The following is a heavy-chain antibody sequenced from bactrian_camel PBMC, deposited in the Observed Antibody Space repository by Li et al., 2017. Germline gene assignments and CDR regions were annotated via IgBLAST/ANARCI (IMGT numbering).Heavy chain of an antibody. D-gene: IGHD5*01. V-gene: IGHV3S53*01. CDR1: RYGRGC. Sequence: QVQLVESGGGSVQAGGSLRLSCEASRYGRGCMGWFRDFPGKEREGVAVMDSDGSTTYADSVKGRFTISRDNAKNTVYLQIDSLKFEDTALYYCATTGFDFWGQGTQVTVS. CDR2: MDSDGST. J-gene: IGHJ6*01. CDR3: ATTGFDF.